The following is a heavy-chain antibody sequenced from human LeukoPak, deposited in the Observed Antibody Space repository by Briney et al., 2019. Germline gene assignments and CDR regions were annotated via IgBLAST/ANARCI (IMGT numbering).Heavy chain of an antibody. D-gene: IGHD3-10*01. CDR1: GFTFSSYW. Sequence: GGSLRLSCAASGFTFSSYWMHWVRQVPVKGLVWVSRINSDGSSTSYADSVKGRFTISRDNAKNTLYVQMNSLRAEDTAVYYCSTGSGHAFDIWGRGTMVTVSS. J-gene: IGHJ3*02. CDR2: INSDGSST. V-gene: IGHV3-74*01. CDR3: STGSGHAFDI.